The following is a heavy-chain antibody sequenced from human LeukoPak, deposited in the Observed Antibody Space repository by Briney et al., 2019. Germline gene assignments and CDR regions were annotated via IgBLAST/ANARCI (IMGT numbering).Heavy chain of an antibody. CDR2: IYTSGSA. Sequence: SETLSLTCAVYGGSLSGYYWSWIRQPAGKGLECLGRIYTSGSAKYNPSLRSRVTISVDMSKNQFSLNLSSVTAADTAVYYCARGGGATTRFDSWGQGTLVTVSS. D-gene: IGHD1-26*01. J-gene: IGHJ4*02. V-gene: IGHV4-59*10. CDR3: ARGGGATTRFDS. CDR1: GGSLSGYY.